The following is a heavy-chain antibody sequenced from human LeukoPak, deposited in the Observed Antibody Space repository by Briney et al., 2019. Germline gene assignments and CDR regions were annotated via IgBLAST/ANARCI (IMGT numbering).Heavy chain of an antibody. J-gene: IGHJ3*02. CDR3: AGPQYCSSTSCYPDAFDI. Sequence: GGSLRLSCAASGFTVSSNYMSWVRQAPGKGLEWVSVIYSGGSTYYADSVRGRFTISRDNSKNTVYLQMNSLRAEDTAVYYCAGPQYCSSTSCYPDAFDIWGQGTMVTVSS. D-gene: IGHD2-2*01. V-gene: IGHV3-66*02. CDR1: GFTVSSNY. CDR2: IYSGGST.